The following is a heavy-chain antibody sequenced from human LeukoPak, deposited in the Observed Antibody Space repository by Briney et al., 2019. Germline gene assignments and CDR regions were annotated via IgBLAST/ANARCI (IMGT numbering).Heavy chain of an antibody. CDR3: ARTPPGSDYGWFDP. D-gene: IGHD4-17*01. J-gene: IGHJ5*02. CDR2: IYPGDSDT. Sequence: GESLKISCRGSGYSFTNYWIGWMRQMPGKGLEWMGIIYPGDSDTRYSPSFQGQVTISADKSISTAYLQWSSLKASDTAMYYCARTPPGSDYGWFDPWGQGTLVTVSS. V-gene: IGHV5-51*01. CDR1: GYSFTNYW.